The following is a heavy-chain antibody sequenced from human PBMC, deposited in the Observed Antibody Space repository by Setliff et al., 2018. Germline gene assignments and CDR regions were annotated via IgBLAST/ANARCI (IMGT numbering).Heavy chain of an antibody. CDR2: INGDGSIT. J-gene: IGHJ5*02. V-gene: IGHV3-74*01. CDR1: GLTFTSKW. Sequence: GGSLRLSCAASGLTFTSKWMHWVRQAPGKGLVWVSRINGDGSITSYADSVRGRFTISRDSSKNTLYLQMNSLGLEDTAVYYCLVAYTSSWYSSGFDPWGQGTLVTVSS. CDR3: LVAYTSSWYSSGFDP. D-gene: IGHD6-13*01.